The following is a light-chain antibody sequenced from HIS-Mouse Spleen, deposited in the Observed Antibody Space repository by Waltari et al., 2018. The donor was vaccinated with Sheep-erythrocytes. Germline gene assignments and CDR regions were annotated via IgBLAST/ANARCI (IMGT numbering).Light chain of an antibody. CDR1: NLGDKY. V-gene: IGLV3-1*01. CDR2: QDS. J-gene: IGLJ1*01. CDR3: GTWDSSLSAGGGV. Sequence: SYELTQPPSVSVSPGQTASITCPGDNLGDKYACWYQQKPGQSPVLVIYQDSKRPSGIPERFSGSKSGTSATLGITGLQTGDEADYYCGTWDSSLSAGGGVFGTGTKVTVL.